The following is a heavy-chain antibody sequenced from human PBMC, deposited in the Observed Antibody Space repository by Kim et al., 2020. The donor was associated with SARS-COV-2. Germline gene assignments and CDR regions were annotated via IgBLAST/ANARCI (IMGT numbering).Heavy chain of an antibody. Sequence: TYNADARKGRVTSSRENSKNTLHLQMNRLRANDTAVYYCARDRGPGGIDVWGQGTTVTVSS. CDR2: T. J-gene: IGHJ6*02. V-gene: IGHV3-53*01. CDR3: ARDRGPGGIDV. D-gene: IGHD2-2*01.